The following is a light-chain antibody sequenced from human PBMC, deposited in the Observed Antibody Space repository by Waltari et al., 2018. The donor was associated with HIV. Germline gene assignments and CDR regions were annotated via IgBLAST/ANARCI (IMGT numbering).Light chain of an antibody. CDR1: QSIGTS. CDR3: QQRSNWPPLT. CDR2: DAS. V-gene: IGKV3-11*01. Sequence: EIVLTQSPATLSVSPGDSATLSCRASQSIGTSLAWYQHKPGQAPSLIISDASRGAIGIPARFSGSGSGTDFTLTISNVEPEDFAVYYCQQRSNWPPLTFGGGTKVEIK. J-gene: IGKJ4*01.